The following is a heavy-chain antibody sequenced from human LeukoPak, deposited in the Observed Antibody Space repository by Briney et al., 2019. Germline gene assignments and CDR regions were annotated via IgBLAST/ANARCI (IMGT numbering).Heavy chain of an antibody. Sequence: SVKVSCKASGGTFGQYGINWVPQAPGQGLEWMGGITPIFGTAKYLQKFQGRVTITADESTSTAYMELSRQRFEDTAIYYCARATTDDNDMATRFASWGQGTLVTVSS. CDR3: ARATTDDNDMATRFAS. D-gene: IGHD3-22*01. CDR1: GGTFGQYG. J-gene: IGHJ5*01. CDR2: ITPIFGTA. V-gene: IGHV1-69*13.